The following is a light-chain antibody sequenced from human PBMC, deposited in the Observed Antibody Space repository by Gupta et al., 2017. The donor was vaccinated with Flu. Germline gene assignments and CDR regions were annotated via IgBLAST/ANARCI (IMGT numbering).Light chain of an antibody. CDR3: QQYGGAPRS. CDR1: QSISSSD. Sequence: GTLSLSPGERATLSCRASQSISSSDLAWYQQKPGQAPRLLIFDASSRATGIPDRFSGSGSATDFTLTISRLEPEDFAVYYCQQYGGAPRSFGQGTRMDIK. J-gene: IGKJ5*01. CDR2: DAS. V-gene: IGKV3-20*01.